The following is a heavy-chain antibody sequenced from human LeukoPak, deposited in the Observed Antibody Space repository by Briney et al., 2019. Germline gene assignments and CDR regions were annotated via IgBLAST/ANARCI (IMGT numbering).Heavy chain of an antibody. Sequence: GGSLRLSCAASGFTFSSYWMSWVRQAPGKGLEWVSSISSNSLHIFYADSVRGRFTISRDNAKNSLHLQMNGLRAEDTAVYYCARDRSIAAGGPVGLDYWGQGTLVTVSS. D-gene: IGHD6-13*01. CDR2: ISSNSLHI. V-gene: IGHV3-21*01. CDR3: ARDRSIAAGGPVGLDY. CDR1: GFTFSSYW. J-gene: IGHJ4*02.